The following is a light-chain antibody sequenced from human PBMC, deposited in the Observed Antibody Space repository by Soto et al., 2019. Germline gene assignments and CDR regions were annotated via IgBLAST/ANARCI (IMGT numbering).Light chain of an antibody. CDR3: AAWDDSLSGHYV. CDR1: SSNIGSNY. Sequence: QSALTQPPSASGTPGQRVTISCSGSSSNIGSNYVYWYQHPPGTAPKLLIYRTDQRPSGVPDRFSGSKSGTSASLAISGLRSEDEADYYCAAWDDSLSGHYVFGTGTKVTV. J-gene: IGLJ1*01. V-gene: IGLV1-47*01. CDR2: RTD.